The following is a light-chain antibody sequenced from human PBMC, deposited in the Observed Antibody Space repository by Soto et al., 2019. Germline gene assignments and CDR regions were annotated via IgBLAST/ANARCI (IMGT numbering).Light chain of an antibody. CDR2: EVS. J-gene: IGLJ1*01. CDR3: SSYTSSSTLV. V-gene: IGLV2-14*01. Sequence: QSALTQPASVSGSPGQSITISCTGTSSDVGGYNYVSWYQQHPGKAPKRMIYEVSNRPSGVSNRFSGSKSGNTASLTISGLQADDEADYYCSSYTSSSTLVFGTGTKLTVL. CDR1: SSDVGGYNY.